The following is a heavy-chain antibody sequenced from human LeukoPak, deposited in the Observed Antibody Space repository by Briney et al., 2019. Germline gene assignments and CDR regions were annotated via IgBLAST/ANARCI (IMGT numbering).Heavy chain of an antibody. CDR3: AIGGRAYFFDS. J-gene: IGHJ4*02. CDR2: ITNSGDST. Sequence: GGSLRLSCAASGFTFTSYAMSWVRQAPGKGLEGVSAITNSGDSTYYTDSVKGRFTISRANSKNTLYLQMNSLRAEDTAVYYCAIGGRAYFFDSWGQGTLVTVSS. V-gene: IGHV3-23*01. CDR1: GFTFTSYA. D-gene: IGHD3-16*01.